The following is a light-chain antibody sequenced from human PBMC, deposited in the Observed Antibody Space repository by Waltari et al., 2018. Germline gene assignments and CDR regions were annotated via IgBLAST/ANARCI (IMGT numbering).Light chain of an antibody. CDR2: GAS. CDR3: QQNSKWPLT. V-gene: IGKV3-15*01. J-gene: IGKJ4*01. CDR1: QSVNSN. Sequence: EIVMTQSPATLSVSPGDRATLSCRASQSVNSNLLWYQQKPGQAPGLIIFGASTRAPGIPARFSGSGSGTEFSLTISSLQSEDFAVYYCQQNSKWPLTFGGGTKVEIK.